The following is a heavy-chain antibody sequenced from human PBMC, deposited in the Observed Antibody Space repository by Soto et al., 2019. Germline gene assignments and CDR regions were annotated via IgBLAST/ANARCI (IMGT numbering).Heavy chain of an antibody. D-gene: IGHD2-15*01. J-gene: IGHJ4*02. CDR2: ISFDGKNR. CDR3: AKRGGVVGGSEHPFFEY. CDR1: GFIFSNYG. V-gene: IGHV3-30*18. Sequence: PGGSLRLSCAASGFIFSNYGMHWVRQAPGKGLEWVALISFDGKNRNYADSVKGRFTIYRDNPKNTLYLEMNSLRPEDTAFYYCAKRGGVVGGSEHPFFEYWGQGTLVPVSS.